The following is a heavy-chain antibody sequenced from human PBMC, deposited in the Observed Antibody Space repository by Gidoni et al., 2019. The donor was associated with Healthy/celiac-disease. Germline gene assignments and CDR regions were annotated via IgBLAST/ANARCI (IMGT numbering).Heavy chain of an antibody. CDR2: IRSKAYGGTT. CDR3: TRGFGGFDP. D-gene: IGHD3-10*01. CDR1: DFTFGDYA. Sequence: EVQLGESGGGVVQPGRARSPPCTDSDFTFGDYAMSWVRQAPGKGLECVGFIRSKAYGGTTEYAASVKGRFTISRDDSKSIAYLQMNSLKTEDTAVYYCTRGFGGFDPWGQGTLVTVSS. J-gene: IGHJ5*02. V-gene: IGHV3-49*04.